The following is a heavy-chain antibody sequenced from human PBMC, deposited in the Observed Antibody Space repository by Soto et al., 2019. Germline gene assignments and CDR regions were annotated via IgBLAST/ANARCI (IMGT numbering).Heavy chain of an antibody. CDR2: ISPYNGNT. V-gene: IGHV1-18*01. D-gene: IGHD4-17*01. CDR1: GYTFTTYD. J-gene: IGHJ2*01. Sequence: ASVKVSCKASGYTFTTYDISCVRQAPGQGLEWMGWISPYNGNTNYAQKFQDRVTMTTDTSTSTAYMEVRSLRSDDTAVYYCARILTTDWYFDLWGRGTLVTVSS. CDR3: ARILTTDWYFDL.